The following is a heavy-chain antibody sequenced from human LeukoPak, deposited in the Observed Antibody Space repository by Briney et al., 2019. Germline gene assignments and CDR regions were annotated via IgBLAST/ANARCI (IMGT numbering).Heavy chain of an antibody. J-gene: IGHJ4*02. CDR3: AREANGGYFDY. D-gene: IGHD4-23*01. CDR2: INPSGGST. V-gene: IGHV1-46*01. CDR1: GYY. Sequence: ASVKVSCTASGYYMHWLRQAPGQGLAWMGTINPSGGSTSYAQKFQDRVTMTRDTSTSTVYMELSSLRSEDTAVYYCAREANGGYFDYWGQGTLVTVSS.